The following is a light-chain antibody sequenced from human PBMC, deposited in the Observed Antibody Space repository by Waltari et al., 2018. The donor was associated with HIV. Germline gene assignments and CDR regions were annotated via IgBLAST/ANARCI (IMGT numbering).Light chain of an antibody. CDR1: RSDVGGYNY. CDR3: SSYAGTYTL. J-gene: IGLJ1*01. V-gene: IGLV2-11*01. Sequence: QSALTQPRSVSGSPGPSVTLSCTGTRSDVGGYNYVSWYQQHPDKAPKLMIYDVTKRPSGLPDRFSGSKAGNTASLTISGLQAEDEADYYCSSYAGTYTLFGTGTKVTVL. CDR2: DVT.